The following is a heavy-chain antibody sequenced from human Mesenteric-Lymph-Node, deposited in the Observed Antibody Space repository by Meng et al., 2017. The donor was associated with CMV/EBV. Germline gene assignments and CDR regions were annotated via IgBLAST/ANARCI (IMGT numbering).Heavy chain of an antibody. CDR2: IYHSGST. CDR3: ARVGYRTTYFDY. CDR1: GCNGRGGSA. Sequence: GCNGRGGSAWSGIRQPPGKGREWNGYIYHSGSTYYNPSIKSRVTISVDRSKNQFSLKLSSVTAADTAVYYCARVGYRTTYFDYWGQGTLVTVSS. J-gene: IGHJ4*02. V-gene: IGHV4-30-2*01. D-gene: IGHD4-17*01.